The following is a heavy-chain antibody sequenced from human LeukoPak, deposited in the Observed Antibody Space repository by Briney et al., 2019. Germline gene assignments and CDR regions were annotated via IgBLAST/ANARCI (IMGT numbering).Heavy chain of an antibody. CDR2: IYYSGST. CDR1: GGSISSSSYY. D-gene: IGHD4-23*01. Sequence: PSETLSLTCTVSGGSISSSSYYWGWIRQPPGKGLEWIGSIYYSGSTYYNPSLKSRVTISVDTSKNQFSLKLSSVTAADTAVYYCARPSILQWCFDYWGQGTLVTVSS. J-gene: IGHJ4*02. CDR3: ARPSILQWCFDY. V-gene: IGHV4-39*01.